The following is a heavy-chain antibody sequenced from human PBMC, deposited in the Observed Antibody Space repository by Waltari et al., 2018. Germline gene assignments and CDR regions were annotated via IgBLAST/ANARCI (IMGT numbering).Heavy chain of an antibody. CDR3: ASCGGDWFLPRH. Sequence: SLTCAVYGGSFSGYYWSWIRQPPGKGLEWIGEINHSGSTNYNPSLKRRVTISVDTSKNQFSLKLSSVSAADTAVYYCASCGGDWFLPRHWGQGTLVTVSS. CDR2: INHSGST. J-gene: IGHJ1*01. V-gene: IGHV4-34*01. D-gene: IGHD2-21*01. CDR1: GGSFSGYY.